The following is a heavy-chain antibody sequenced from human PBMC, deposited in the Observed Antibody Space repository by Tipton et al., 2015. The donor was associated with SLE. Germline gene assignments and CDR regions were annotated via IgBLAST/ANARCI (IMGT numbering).Heavy chain of an antibody. J-gene: IGHJ6*03. V-gene: IGHV4-59*01. CDR1: GGSISSYY. D-gene: IGHD3-16*01. CDR2: IYYSGST. CDR3: ARDGGGYYYMDV. Sequence: GLVKPSETLSLTCTVSGGSISSYYWSWIRQPPGKGLEWIGYIYYSGSTNYNPSLKSRVTISADTSKNQFSLKLSSVTAADTAVYYCARDGGGYYYMDVWGKGTTVTVSS.